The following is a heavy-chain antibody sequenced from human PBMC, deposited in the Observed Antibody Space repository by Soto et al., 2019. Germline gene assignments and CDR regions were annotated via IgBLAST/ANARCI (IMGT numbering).Heavy chain of an antibody. J-gene: IGHJ4*02. CDR2: ISAYNGNT. Sequence: QVQLVQSGAEVKKPGASVKVSCKASGYTFTSYGISWVRQAPGQGLEWMGWISAYNGNTNYAQKLQGRVTMTTDTSTSTAYRELRSLRSDDTAVYYCARDRAAYGEGIDFGYWGQGTLITVSS. CDR3: ARDRAAYGEGIDFGY. CDR1: GYTFTSYG. D-gene: IGHD4-17*01. V-gene: IGHV1-18*01.